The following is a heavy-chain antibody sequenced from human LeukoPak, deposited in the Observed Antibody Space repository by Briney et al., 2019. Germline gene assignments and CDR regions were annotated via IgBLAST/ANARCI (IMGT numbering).Heavy chain of an antibody. D-gene: IGHD4-11*01. J-gene: IGHJ4*02. CDR1: GFTFSSYA. Sequence: GGSLRLSCAASGFTFSSYAMSWVRQAPGKGLEWVSGLSASGGLTYYSDSVKGRFTISRDNSKNTLYLQMNSLRADDTAVYYCAKGGSSYSEMDYWGQGTLVTVSS. V-gene: IGHV3-23*01. CDR2: LSASGGLT. CDR3: AKGGSSYSEMDY.